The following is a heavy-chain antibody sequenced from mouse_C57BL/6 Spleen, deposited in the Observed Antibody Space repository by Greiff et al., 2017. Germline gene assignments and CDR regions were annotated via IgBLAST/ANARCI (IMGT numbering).Heavy chain of an antibody. CDR2: IHPNSGST. D-gene: IGHD2-12*01. J-gene: IGHJ4*01. CDR1: GYTFTSYW. V-gene: IGHV1-64*01. CDR3: AILLYRASPMDY. Sequence: QVQLQQPGAELVKPGASVKLSCKASGYTFTSYWMHWVKQRPGQGLEWIGMIHPNSGSTNYNEKFKSKATLTVDKSSSTAYMQLSSLTSEDSAVYYCAILLYRASPMDYWGQGTSGTVSS.